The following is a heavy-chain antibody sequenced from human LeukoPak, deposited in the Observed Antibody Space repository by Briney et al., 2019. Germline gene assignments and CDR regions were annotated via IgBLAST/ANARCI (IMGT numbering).Heavy chain of an antibody. D-gene: IGHD3-10*01. CDR2: ISYDGSNK. CDR1: GFTFSSYA. V-gene: IGHV3-30*04. CDR3: ARSHGIWFGELLPPGY. Sequence: PGGSLRLSCAAPGFTFSSYAMHWVRQAPGKGLEWVAVISYDGSNKYYADSVKGRFTISRDNSKNTLYLQMNSLRAEDTAVYYCARSHGIWFGELLPPGYWGQGTLVTVSS. J-gene: IGHJ4*02.